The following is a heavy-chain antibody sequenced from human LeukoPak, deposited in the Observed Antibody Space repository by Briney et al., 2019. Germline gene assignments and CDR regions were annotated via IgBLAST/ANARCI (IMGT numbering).Heavy chain of an antibody. V-gene: IGHV3-23*01. CDR1: GFTFSSYA. D-gene: IGHD2-2*01. J-gene: IGHJ3*02. CDR3: ARDCSSTSCYRAFDI. Sequence: GSLRLSCAASGFTFSSYAMSWVRQAPGKGLEWVSAISGSGGSTYYADSVKGRFTISRDNSKNTLYLQMNSLRAEDTAVYYCARDCSSTSCYRAFDIWGQGTMVTVSS. CDR2: ISGSGGST.